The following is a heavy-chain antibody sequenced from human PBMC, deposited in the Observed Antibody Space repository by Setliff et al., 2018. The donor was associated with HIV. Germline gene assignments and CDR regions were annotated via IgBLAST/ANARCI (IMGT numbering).Heavy chain of an antibody. CDR2: IWYDGSNK. CDR3: ARGVTIFGVVIMGYYMDV. J-gene: IGHJ6*03. CDR1: GFTFSTSA. D-gene: IGHD3-3*01. V-gene: IGHV3-33*01. Sequence: GGSLRLSCAASGFTFSTSAMHWVRQAPGKGLEWVAVIWYDGSNKYYADSVKGRFTISRDNSKNMLYLQMSSLRVEDTAVYYCARGVTIFGVVIMGYYMDVWGKGTTVTVSS.